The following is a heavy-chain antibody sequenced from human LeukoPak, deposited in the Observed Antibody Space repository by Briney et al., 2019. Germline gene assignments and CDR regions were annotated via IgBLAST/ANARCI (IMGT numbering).Heavy chain of an antibody. D-gene: IGHD3-22*01. CDR3: AHRRYYYDSSGSPLGAFDI. Sequence: ESGHTLVNPTQTLTLTCTFSGFSLSTSGVGVGWIRQPPGKALEWLALIYWNDDKRYSPSPKSRLTITKDTSKNQVVLTMTNMDPVDTATYYCAHRRYYYDSSGSPLGAFDIWDQGTMVTVSS. CDR2: IYWNDDK. V-gene: IGHV2-5*01. CDR1: GFSLSTSGVG. J-gene: IGHJ3*02.